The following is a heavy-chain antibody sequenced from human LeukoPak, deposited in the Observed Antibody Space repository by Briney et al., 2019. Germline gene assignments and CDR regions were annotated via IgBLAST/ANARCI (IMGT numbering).Heavy chain of an antibody. Sequence: GGSLRLSCAASGFTFDDYSMHWVRHVPGTGLEWVSLILWDGDTTNYADSVEGRFTLSRHNRENAVYLQMNSLRIEDNDIYYCVRDGPGYSYGNKWLDPWGRGTLVTVSS. D-gene: IGHD5-18*01. CDR3: VRDGPGYSYGNKWLDP. J-gene: IGHJ5*02. V-gene: IGHV3-43*01. CDR2: ILWDGDTT. CDR1: GFTFDDYS.